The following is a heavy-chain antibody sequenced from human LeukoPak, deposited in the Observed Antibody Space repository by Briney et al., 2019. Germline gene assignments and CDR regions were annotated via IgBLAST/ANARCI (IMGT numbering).Heavy chain of an antibody. Sequence: SETLSLTCTVSGGSISSYYWSWIRQPAGKGLEWIGRIYTSGSTNYNPSLKSRVTMSVDTSKNQFSLKLSSVTAADTAVYYCARGTYSSSSFYYYYYMDFWGKGTTVTVSS. CDR1: GGSISSYY. CDR2: IYTSGST. D-gene: IGHD6-6*01. J-gene: IGHJ6*03. CDR3: ARGTYSSSSFYYYYYMDF. V-gene: IGHV4-4*07.